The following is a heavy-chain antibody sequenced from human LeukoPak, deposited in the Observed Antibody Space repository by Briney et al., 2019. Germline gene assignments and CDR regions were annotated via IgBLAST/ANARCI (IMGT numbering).Heavy chain of an antibody. CDR2: IYYSGST. V-gene: IGHV4-59*01. D-gene: IGHD6-13*01. CDR1: GGSISSYY. CDR3: ARRGSSWYNYFDY. J-gene: IGHJ4*02. Sequence: SETLSLTCTVSGGSISSYYWSWIRQPPGKGLGWIGYIYYSGSTNYNPSLKSRVTISVDTSKNQFSLKLSSVTAADTAVYYCARRGSSWYNYFDYWGQGTLVTVSS.